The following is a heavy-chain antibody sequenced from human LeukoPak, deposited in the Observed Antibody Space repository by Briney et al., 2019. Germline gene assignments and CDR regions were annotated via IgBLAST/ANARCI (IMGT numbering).Heavy chain of an antibody. J-gene: IGHJ4*02. CDR1: GFTLSSYG. CDR2: ISYDGSNK. CDR3: AKDEGPYCSGGSCIHLDY. V-gene: IGHV3-30*18. D-gene: IGHD2-15*01. Sequence: GRSLRLSCAASGFTLSSYGMHWVRQAPGKGLEWVAVISYDGSNKYYADSVKGRFTISRDNSKNTLYLQMNSLRAEDTAVYYCAKDEGPYCSGGSCIHLDYWGQGTLVTVSS.